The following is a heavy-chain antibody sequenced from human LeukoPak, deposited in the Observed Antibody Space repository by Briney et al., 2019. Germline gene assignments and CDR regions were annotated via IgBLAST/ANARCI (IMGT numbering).Heavy chain of an antibody. Sequence: PGRSLRLSCAASGFTFSSYGMHWVRQAPGKGLEWVAFIRYDGSNKYYADSVKGRFTISRDNSKNTLYLQMNSLRAEDTAVYYCAKDSRLDSSSLYYFVYWGQGTLVTVSS. V-gene: IGHV3-30*02. CDR1: GFTFSSYG. CDR2: IRYDGSNK. CDR3: AKDSRLDSSSLYYFVY. D-gene: IGHD6-13*01. J-gene: IGHJ4*02.